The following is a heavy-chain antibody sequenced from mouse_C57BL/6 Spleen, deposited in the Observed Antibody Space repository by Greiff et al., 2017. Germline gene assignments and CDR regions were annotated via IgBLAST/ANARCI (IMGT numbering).Heavy chain of an antibody. V-gene: IGHV1-85*01. Sequence: VQLKESGPELVKPGASVKLSCKASGYTFTSYDINWVKQRPGQGLEWIGWIYPRDGSTKYNEKFKGKATLTVDTSSSTAYMELHSLTSEDSAVYFCARSGDYDGYYYAMDYWGQGTSVTVSS. D-gene: IGHD2-4*01. J-gene: IGHJ4*01. CDR3: ARSGDYDGYYYAMDY. CDR2: IYPRDGST. CDR1: GYTFTSYD.